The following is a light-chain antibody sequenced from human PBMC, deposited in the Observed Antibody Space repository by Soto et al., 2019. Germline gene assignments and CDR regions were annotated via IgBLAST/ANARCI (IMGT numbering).Light chain of an antibody. CDR2: KAS. CDR1: QSISSW. J-gene: IGKJ5*01. V-gene: IGKV1-5*03. CDR3: QQYNSYPIT. Sequence: DIQMTQSPSTLSASVGDRVTITCRASQSISSWLAWYQQKTGKAPKLLIYKASSLDSGVPSRFSGSGSGTEFTLTISSLQPDDFATYYCQQYNSYPITFGQGTRLEIK.